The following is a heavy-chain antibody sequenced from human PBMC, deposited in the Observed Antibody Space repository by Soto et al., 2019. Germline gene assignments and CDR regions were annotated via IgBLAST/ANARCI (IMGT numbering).Heavy chain of an antibody. CDR2: MNANNGNT. J-gene: IGHJ4*02. CDR3: ARLKIAVAGILNYFDY. CDR1: GYTFTSYD. Sequence: ASVKVSCKASGYTFTSYDINWVRQATGQGLEWMGWMNANNGNTGYAQKLQGRVTMTTDTSTSTADMELRSLRSDDTAVYYCARLKIAVAGILNYFDYWGQGTLVTVSS. V-gene: IGHV1-8*01. D-gene: IGHD6-19*01.